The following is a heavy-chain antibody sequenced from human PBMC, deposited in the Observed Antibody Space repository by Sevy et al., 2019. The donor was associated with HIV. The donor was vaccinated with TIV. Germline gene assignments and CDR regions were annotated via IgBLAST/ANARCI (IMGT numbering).Heavy chain of an antibody. CDR2: FDPEDGET. J-gene: IGHJ4*02. V-gene: IGHV1-24*01. Sequence: ASVKVSCKGSGYTLTELSMHWVRQAPGKGLEWMGGFDPEDGETIYAQKFQGRVTMTEDTSTDTAYMELSSLRSEDTAVYYCATRNYYGSGSYYYDYWGQGTLVTVSS. D-gene: IGHD3-10*01. CDR3: ATRNYYGSGSYYYDY. CDR1: GYTLTELS.